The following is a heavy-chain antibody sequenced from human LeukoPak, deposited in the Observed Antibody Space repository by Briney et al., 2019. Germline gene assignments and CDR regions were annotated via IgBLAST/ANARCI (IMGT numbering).Heavy chain of an antibody. CDR1: GFTFSSYE. Sequence: GGSLRLSCAASGFTFSSYEMNWVRQAPGKGLEWISYIDSRSVTIYYADSVKGRFTISRDNAKNSLYLEMNRVRAEDTAVYYCARVSSFWGQGTLVTVSS. D-gene: IGHD6-6*01. CDR2: IDSRSVTI. J-gene: IGHJ4*02. CDR3: ARVSSF. V-gene: IGHV3-48*03.